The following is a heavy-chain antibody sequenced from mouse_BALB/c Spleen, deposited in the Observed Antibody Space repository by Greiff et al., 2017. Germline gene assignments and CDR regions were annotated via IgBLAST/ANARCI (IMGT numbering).Heavy chain of an antibody. CDR1: GYSITSGYY. J-gene: IGHJ2*01. D-gene: IGHD1-2*01. CDR3: ASYDYGYGY. CDR2: ISYDGSN. V-gene: IGHV3-6*02. Sequence: ESGPGLVKPSQSLSLTCSVTGYSITSGYYWNWIRQFPGNKLEWMGYISYDGSNNYNPSLKNRISITRDTSKNQFFLKLNSVTTEDTATYYCASYDYGYGYWGQGTTLTVSS.